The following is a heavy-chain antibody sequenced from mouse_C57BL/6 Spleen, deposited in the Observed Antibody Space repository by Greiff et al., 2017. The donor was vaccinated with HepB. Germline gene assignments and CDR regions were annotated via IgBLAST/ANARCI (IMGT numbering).Heavy chain of an antibody. Sequence: QVQLQQSGAELVRPGASVTLSCKASGYTFTDYEMHWVKQTPVHGLEWIGAIDPETGGTAYNQKFKGKAILTADKSSSTAYMELRSLTSEDSAVYYCTGLGTTILDYWGQGTTLTVSS. CDR3: TGLGTTILDY. CDR1: GYTFTDYE. J-gene: IGHJ2*01. CDR2: IDPETGGT. D-gene: IGHD2-3*01. V-gene: IGHV1-15*01.